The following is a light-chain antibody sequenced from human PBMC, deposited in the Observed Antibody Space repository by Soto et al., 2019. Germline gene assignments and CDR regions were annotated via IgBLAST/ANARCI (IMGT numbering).Light chain of an antibody. CDR2: AAS. CDR1: QGISNY. Sequence: DIHMTQSPSSLSASVGDIVSITCRASQGISNYLAWYQQKPGKVPKLLIYAASTLQSGVTSRFSGSGSGTDFTLTISSLQTEAVATYYCQKYNSAPLTFGNGTKVDIK. J-gene: IGKJ1*01. CDR3: QKYNSAPLT. V-gene: IGKV1-27*01.